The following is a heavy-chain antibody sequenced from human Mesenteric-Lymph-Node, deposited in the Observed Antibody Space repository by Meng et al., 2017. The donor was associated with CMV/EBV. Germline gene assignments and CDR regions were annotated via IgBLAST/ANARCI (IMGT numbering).Heavy chain of an antibody. CDR3: VKDYGSGSYWDY. CDR2: IHYDGSSK. CDR1: GFMFNSYG. V-gene: IGHV3-30*02. D-gene: IGHD3-10*01. J-gene: IGHJ4*02. Sequence: GESLKISCAASGFMFNSYGMHWVRQAPGKGLEWVAFIHYDGSSKYYADSVRGRFTISRDNSENTLYLQMNSLRTADTALYYCVKDYGSGSYWDYWGQGTLVTVSS.